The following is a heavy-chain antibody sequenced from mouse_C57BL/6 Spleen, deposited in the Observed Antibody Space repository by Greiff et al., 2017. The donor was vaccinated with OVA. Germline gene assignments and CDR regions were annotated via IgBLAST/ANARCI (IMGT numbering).Heavy chain of an antibody. CDR2: IDPSDSET. CDR1: GYTFTSYW. Sequence: QVQLQQSGAELVRPGSSVKLSCKASGYTFTSYWMHWVKQRPIQGLEWIGNIDPSDSETHYNQKFKDKATLTVDKSSSTAYMQLSSLTSEDSAVYYCARLYYGYDGYAMDYWGQGTSVTVSS. D-gene: IGHD2-2*01. V-gene: IGHV1-52*01. CDR3: ARLYYGYDGYAMDY. J-gene: IGHJ4*01.